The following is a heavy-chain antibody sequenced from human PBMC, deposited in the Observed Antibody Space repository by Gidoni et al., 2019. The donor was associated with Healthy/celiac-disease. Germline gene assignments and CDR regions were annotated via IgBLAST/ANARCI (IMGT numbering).Heavy chain of an antibody. CDR2: MNPNSGNT. CDR3: ARGCSSTSCYYYYYGMDV. D-gene: IGHD2-2*01. CDR1: GYTFTSYD. J-gene: IGHJ6*02. V-gene: IGHV1-8*01. Sequence: QVQLVQSGAEVKKPGASVTVSCKASGYTFTSYDINWVRQATGQGLEWMGWMNPNSGNTGYAQKFQGRVTMTRNTSISTAYMELSSLRSEDTAVYYCARGCSSTSCYYYYYGMDVWGQGTTVTVSS.